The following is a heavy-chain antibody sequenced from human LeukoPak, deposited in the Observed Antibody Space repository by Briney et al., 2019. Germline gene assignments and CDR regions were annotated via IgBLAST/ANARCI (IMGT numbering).Heavy chain of an antibody. J-gene: IGHJ4*02. CDR3: ARDVAAVNYYDSSGYPERYFDY. CDR2: INHSGST. Sequence: SETLSLTCAVYGGSFSGYYWSWIRQPPGKGLEWIGEINHSGSTNYNPSLKSRVTISVDTSKNQFSLKLSSVTAADTAVYYCARDVAAVNYYDSSGYPERYFDYWGQGTLVTVSS. D-gene: IGHD3-22*01. CDR1: GGSFSGYY. V-gene: IGHV4-34*01.